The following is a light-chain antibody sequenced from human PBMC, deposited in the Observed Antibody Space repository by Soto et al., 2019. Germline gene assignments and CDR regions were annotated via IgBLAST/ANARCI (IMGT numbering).Light chain of an antibody. V-gene: IGKV3-15*01. CDR1: QSVGSN. J-gene: IGKJ4*01. CDR3: QQYNNWPLP. Sequence: EIVMTQSPATLSVSPGERAPLSCRASQSVGSNLAWYQQKPGQAPRLLIHDSSTRATGIPARFSGSGSGTDFTLTVSSLQSEDFAVYYCQQYNNWPLPFGGGTKVEI. CDR2: DSS.